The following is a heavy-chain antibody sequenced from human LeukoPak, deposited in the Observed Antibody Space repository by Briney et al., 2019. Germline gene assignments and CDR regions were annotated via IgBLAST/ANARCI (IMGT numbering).Heavy chain of an antibody. CDR3: VREYHARYVDY. CDR2: INPSADST. V-gene: IGHV1-46*03. Sequence: GGSLKLSCTISGFTFTEYYIHCVRRSPGPGLEWMGIINPSADSTSYTQKFPGRVTMTRDPSTSTVYMELSSLRSEDTAVYYYVREYHARYVDYWGQGTLVTVSS. CDR1: GFTFTEYY. J-gene: IGHJ4*02. D-gene: IGHD2-2*01.